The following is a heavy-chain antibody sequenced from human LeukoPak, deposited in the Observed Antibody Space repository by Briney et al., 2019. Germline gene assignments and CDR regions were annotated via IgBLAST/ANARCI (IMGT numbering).Heavy chain of an antibody. J-gene: IGHJ4*02. Sequence: ASVKVSCKASGYTFTGYYMHWVRQAPGHGLEWMGWINPNSGGTNYAQKFQGRVTMTRDTSISTAYMELSRLRSDDTAVYYCARAAYYDILTGYFFDYWGQGTLVTVSS. CDR3: ARAAYYDILTGYFFDY. CDR1: GYTFTGYY. D-gene: IGHD3-9*01. V-gene: IGHV1-2*02. CDR2: INPNSGGT.